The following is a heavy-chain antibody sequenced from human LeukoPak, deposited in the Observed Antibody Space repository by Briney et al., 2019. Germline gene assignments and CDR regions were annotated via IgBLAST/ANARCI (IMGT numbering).Heavy chain of an antibody. CDR3: ARDPSRYCSSTSCYSGWFDH. Sequence: ASVKVSCKASGYTFTSYYMHWVRQAPAQGLEGMGIINPSGGSTSYAQKFQGRVTMTRDTSTSTVYMELSSLRSEDTAVYYCARDPSRYCSSTSCYSGWFDHWGRGTLVTVSS. CDR2: INPSGGST. J-gene: IGHJ5*02. D-gene: IGHD2-2*01. V-gene: IGHV1-46*03. CDR1: GYTFTSYY.